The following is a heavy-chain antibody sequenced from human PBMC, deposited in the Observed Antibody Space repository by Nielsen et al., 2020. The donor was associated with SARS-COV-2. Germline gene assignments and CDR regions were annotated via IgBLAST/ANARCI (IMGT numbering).Heavy chain of an antibody. J-gene: IGHJ4*02. CDR3: ARDTRFLEWLFPDY. D-gene: IGHD3-3*01. Sequence: ASVKVSCKASGYTFTSYYMHWVRQAPGQRLEWMGWINAGNGNTKYSQKFQGRVTITRDTSASTAYMELSSLRSEDTAVYYCARDTRFLEWLFPDYWGQGTLVTVSS. CDR2: INAGNGNT. V-gene: IGHV1-3*01. CDR1: GYTFTSYY.